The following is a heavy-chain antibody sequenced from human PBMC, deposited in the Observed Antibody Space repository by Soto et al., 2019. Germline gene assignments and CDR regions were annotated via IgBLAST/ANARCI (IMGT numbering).Heavy chain of an antibody. CDR2: VNHSGST. CDR3: ARDGYDGSGSPYPAY. J-gene: IGHJ4*02. V-gene: IGHV4-34*01. CDR1: GGSFSGYY. D-gene: IGHD3-10*01. Sequence: TSETLSLTCAVYGGSFSGYYWGWIRQPPGRGLEWIGEVNHSGSTNYNPSLKSRVTISVDTSKRQFSLRLSSVTAADAAIYYCARDGYDGSGSPYPAYWGPGTQVTVS.